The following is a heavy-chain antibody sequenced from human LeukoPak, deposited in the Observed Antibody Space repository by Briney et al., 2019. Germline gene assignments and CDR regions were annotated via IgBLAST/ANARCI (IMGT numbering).Heavy chain of an antibody. J-gene: IGHJ3*02. CDR3: ARSIVLMGMNAFDI. CDR1: GGTFSSYA. V-gene: IGHV1-46*01. D-gene: IGHD2-8*01. Sequence: ASVKVSCKASGGTFSSYAISWVRQAPGQGLEWMGIINPSGGSTSYAQKFQGRVTMTRDMSTSTVYMELSSLRSEDTAVYYCARSIVLMGMNAFDIWGQGTMVTVSS. CDR2: INPSGGST.